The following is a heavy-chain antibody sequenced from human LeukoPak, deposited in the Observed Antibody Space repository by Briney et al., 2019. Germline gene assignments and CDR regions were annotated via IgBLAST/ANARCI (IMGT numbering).Heavy chain of an antibody. CDR1: GGSISSYY. Sequence: PSETLSLTCTVSGGSISSYYWNWIRQPAGKGLEWIGRIHTSGSTNYNPSLKSRVTMSVDTSKNQFSLNLTPVTAADTAIYYCARDSGTTGEVKFDPWGQGILVTVSS. J-gene: IGHJ5*02. V-gene: IGHV4-4*07. CDR2: IHTSGST. D-gene: IGHD3-10*01. CDR3: ARDSGTTGEVKFDP.